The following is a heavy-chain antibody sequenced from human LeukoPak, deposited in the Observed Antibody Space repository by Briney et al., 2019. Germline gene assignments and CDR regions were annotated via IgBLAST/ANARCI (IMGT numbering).Heavy chain of an antibody. D-gene: IGHD4-17*01. J-gene: IGHJ5*02. Sequence: ASVKVSCKASGYTFTSYGISWVRQAPGQGLEWMGWISAYNGNTNYAQKLQGRVTMTTDTSTSTAYMELRSLRSDDTAVYYCARDLDGDYRNWFDPWGQGTLVTVSS. CDR2: ISAYNGNT. V-gene: IGHV1-18*01. CDR3: ARDLDGDYRNWFDP. CDR1: GYTFTSYG.